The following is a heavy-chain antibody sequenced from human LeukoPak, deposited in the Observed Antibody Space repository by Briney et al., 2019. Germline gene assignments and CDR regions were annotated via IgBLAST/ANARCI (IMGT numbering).Heavy chain of an antibody. CDR1: GFTFSNAW. V-gene: IGHV3-15*01. CDR2: IKSKSDGGTT. J-gene: IGHJ3*02. D-gene: IGHD2-2*01. Sequence: KTGGSLRLSCAASGFTFSNAWMSWVRQAPGKGLEWVGRIKSKSDGGTTNYAAPVKGRFTISSDDSKNTLYLQMNSLKTEDTAVYYCTTRGYCSGTSWRAGYDDAFDIWGQGTMVTVSS. CDR3: TTRGYCSGTSWRAGYDDAFDI.